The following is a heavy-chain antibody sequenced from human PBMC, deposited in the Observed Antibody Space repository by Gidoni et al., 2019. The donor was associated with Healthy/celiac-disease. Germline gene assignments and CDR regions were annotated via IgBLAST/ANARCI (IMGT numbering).Heavy chain of an antibody. Sequence: QVQLVESGGGVVQPGRSLRLSCAASGFTFSSYGMHWVRQAPGKGLEWVAVIWYDGSNKYYADSVKGRFTISRDNSKNTLYLPMNSLRAEDTAVYYCARGTFGGVIVISRHAFDIWGQGTMVTVSS. CDR2: IWYDGSNK. CDR1: GFTFSSYG. CDR3: ARGTFGGVIVISRHAFDI. V-gene: IGHV3-33*01. D-gene: IGHD3-16*02. J-gene: IGHJ3*02.